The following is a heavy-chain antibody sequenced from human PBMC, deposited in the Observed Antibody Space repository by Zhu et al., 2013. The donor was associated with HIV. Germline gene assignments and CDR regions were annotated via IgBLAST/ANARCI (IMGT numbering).Heavy chain of an antibody. J-gene: IGHJ6*02. Sequence: QVQLVQSGAEVKKPGSSVKVSCKASGGTFSSYAISWVRQAPGQGLEWMGGIIPIFGTANYAQKFQGRVTITADESTSTAYMELSSLRSEDTAVYYCARDQDDKQPYYYYYGMDVWGQGTTVTVSS. CDR3: ARDQDDKQPYYYYYGMDV. CDR1: GGTFSSYA. CDR2: IIPIFGTA. D-gene: IGHD1-1*01. V-gene: IGHV1-69*01.